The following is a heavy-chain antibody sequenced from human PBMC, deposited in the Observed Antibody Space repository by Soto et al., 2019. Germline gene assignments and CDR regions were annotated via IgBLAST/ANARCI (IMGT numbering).Heavy chain of an antibody. Sequence: GSLRLSCAASGFTFSSYWMSWVRQAPGKGLEWVANIKQDGSEKYYVDSVKGRFTISRDNAKNSLYLQMNSLRAEDTAVYYCARDQPGIAAAGKGSTNYWGQGTLVTVSS. CDR1: GFTFSSYW. V-gene: IGHV3-7*01. CDR2: IKQDGSEK. J-gene: IGHJ4*02. CDR3: ARDQPGIAAAGKGSTNY. D-gene: IGHD6-13*01.